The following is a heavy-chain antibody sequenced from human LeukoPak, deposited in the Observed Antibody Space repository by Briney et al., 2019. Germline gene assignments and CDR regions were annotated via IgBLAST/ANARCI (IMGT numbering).Heavy chain of an antibody. Sequence: PSETLSLTCTVSGGSISSYYWGWIRQPPGKGLEWIGSIYYSGSTYYNPTLKSRVTIFVDTSKNQFSLKLSSVTAADTAVYYCATPYSGGYQGLDIWGQGTMVTVSS. J-gene: IGHJ3*02. CDR1: GGSISSYY. CDR3: ATPYSGGYQGLDI. V-gene: IGHV4-39*01. D-gene: IGHD1-26*01. CDR2: IYYSGST.